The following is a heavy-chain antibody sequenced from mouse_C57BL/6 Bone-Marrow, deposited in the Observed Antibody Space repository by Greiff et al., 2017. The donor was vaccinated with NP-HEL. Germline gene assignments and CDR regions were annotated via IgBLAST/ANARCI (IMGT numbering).Heavy chain of an antibody. D-gene: IGHD1-1*01. V-gene: IGHV1-15*01. CDR1: GYTFTDYE. CDR2: IDPETGGT. Sequence: VQLQQSGAELVRPGASVTLSCKASGYTFTDYEMHWVKQTPVHGLEWIGAIDPETGGTAYNQKFKGKAILTADKSSSTAYMVLRSLTSEDSAVYYCTRRGGSSFYYAMDYWGQGTSVTVSS. J-gene: IGHJ4*01. CDR3: TRRGGSSFYYAMDY.